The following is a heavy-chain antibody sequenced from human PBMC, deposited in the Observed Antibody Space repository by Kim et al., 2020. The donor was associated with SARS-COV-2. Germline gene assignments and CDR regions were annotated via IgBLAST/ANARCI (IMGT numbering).Heavy chain of an antibody. D-gene: IGHD5-18*01. J-gene: IGHJ4*02. V-gene: IGHV3-15*01. Sequence: AAHVKGRLTISRDDSKNTLYLQMNSLKTEDTAVYYCTTGAVQLWLEGVDYWGQGTLVTVSS. CDR3: TTGAVQLWLEGVDY.